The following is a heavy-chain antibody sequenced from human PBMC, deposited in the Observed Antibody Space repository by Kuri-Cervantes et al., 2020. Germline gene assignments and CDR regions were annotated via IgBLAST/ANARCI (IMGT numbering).Heavy chain of an antibody. CDR2: TYYRSQWLS. CDR1: GDSVSNNNAA. J-gene: IGHJ5*02. D-gene: IGHD3-16*01. CDR3: ARQYEYWSFDP. V-gene: IGHV6-1*01. Sequence: SETLSLTCAISGDSVSNNNAAWHWIRLSPSSGLEWLGRTYYRSQWLSDYAVSVKSRITINPDTSKNQLSLQLNSVTPEDTAIYLCARQYEYWSFDPWGQGTLVTVSS.